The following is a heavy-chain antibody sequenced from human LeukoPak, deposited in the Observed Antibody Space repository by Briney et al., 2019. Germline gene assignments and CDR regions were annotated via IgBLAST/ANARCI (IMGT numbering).Heavy chain of an antibody. Sequence: GESLKISCKGSGYSFTSYWIGWVRQMPGKGLEWMGIIYPGDSDTRYSPSFQGQVTISADKSISTAYLQWSSLKASDTAMYYCARHSVTQDDSSGYPDYWGQGTLVTVSS. CDR2: IYPGDSDT. V-gene: IGHV5-51*01. J-gene: IGHJ4*02. CDR1: GYSFTSYW. D-gene: IGHD3-22*01. CDR3: ARHSVTQDDSSGYPDY.